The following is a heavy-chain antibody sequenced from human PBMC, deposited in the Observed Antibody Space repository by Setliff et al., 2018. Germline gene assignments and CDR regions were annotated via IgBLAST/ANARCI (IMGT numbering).Heavy chain of an antibody. Sequence: PSETLSLTCTVSGDSISSGSYYWNWVRQPAGKKLEWIGRIHASGSPDYNPSFKSRVTISRDTSTNQFSLKLGSVTAADTAVYYCARERYFDWFFEDWGHGTLVTVSS. V-gene: IGHV4-61*02. J-gene: IGHJ4*01. CDR2: IHASGSP. D-gene: IGHD3-9*01. CDR3: ARERYFDWFFED. CDR1: GDSISSGSYY.